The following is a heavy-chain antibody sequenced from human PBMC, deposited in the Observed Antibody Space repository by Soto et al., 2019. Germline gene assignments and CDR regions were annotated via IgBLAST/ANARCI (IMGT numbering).Heavy chain of an antibody. V-gene: IGHV1-18*01. CDR1: GYTFISYG. CDR2: ISAYNGNT. D-gene: IGHD4-4*01. CDR3: AREVGQMTTAYYYYYGMDV. J-gene: IGHJ6*02. Sequence: GASLKVPCKSSGYTFISYGIIWVRQAPGQGLEWMGWISAYNGNTNYAQKLQGRVTMTTDTSTSTAYMELRSLRSDDTAVYYCAREVGQMTTAYYYYYGMDVWGQGTKVTVSS.